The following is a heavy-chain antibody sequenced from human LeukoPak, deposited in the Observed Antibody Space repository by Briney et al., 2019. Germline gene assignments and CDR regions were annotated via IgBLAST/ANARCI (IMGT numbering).Heavy chain of an antibody. J-gene: IGHJ4*02. CDR3: ARDRTRITIFGVGTPLGY. CDR1: GFIFSSYA. CDR2: INSKGDST. D-gene: IGHD3-3*01. V-gene: IGHV3-64*01. Sequence: PGGSLRLSCAVSGFIFSSYAMHWVRQAPGKGREYVSTINSKGDSTYYAYFVKGRFTISRDNSKNTLYLQMGSVRAEDMAVYYCARDRTRITIFGVGTPLGYWGQGTLVTVSS.